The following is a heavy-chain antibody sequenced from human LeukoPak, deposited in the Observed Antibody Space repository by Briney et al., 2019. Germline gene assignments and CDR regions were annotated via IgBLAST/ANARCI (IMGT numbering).Heavy chain of an antibody. CDR2: IYYSGST. CDR1: GGSISSGDYY. V-gene: IGHV4-30-4*08. D-gene: IGHD5-12*01. Sequence: SQTLSLTCTVSGGSISSGDYYWSWIRQPPGKGQEWIGYIYYSGSTYYNPSLKSRVTTSVDTSKNQFSLELSSVTAADTAVYYCARGLRRGNWFDPWGQGTLVTVSS. J-gene: IGHJ5*02. CDR3: ARGLRRGNWFDP.